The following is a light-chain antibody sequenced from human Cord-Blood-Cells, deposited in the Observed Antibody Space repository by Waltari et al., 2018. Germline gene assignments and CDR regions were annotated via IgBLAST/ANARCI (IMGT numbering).Light chain of an antibody. CDR1: QSISSY. CDR2: AAS. V-gene: IGKV1-39*01. CDR3: QQSYSTPLPT. Sequence: DIQMTQSPSSLSASVGDSVTITCRASQSISSYFNWYQQKPGKAPKPLIYAASSLQRGVPSRFSGSGSGTDFTLTISSLQPEDFATYYCQQSYSTPLPTFGQGTKVEIK. J-gene: IGKJ1*01.